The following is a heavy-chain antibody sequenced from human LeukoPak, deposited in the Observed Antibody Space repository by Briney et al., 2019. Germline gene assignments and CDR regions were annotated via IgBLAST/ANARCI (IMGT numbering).Heavy chain of an antibody. CDR1: GGSISSGGYS. V-gene: IGHV4-30-4*07. D-gene: IGHD3-10*01. Sequence: SETLSLTCAVSGGSISSGGYSWSWIRQPPGKGLEWIGYIYYSGSTYYNPSLKSRVTISVDTSKNQLSLKLSSVTAADTAVYYCARESNYYGSGTGWFDPWGQGTLVTVSS. CDR2: IYYSGST. J-gene: IGHJ5*02. CDR3: ARESNYYGSGTGWFDP.